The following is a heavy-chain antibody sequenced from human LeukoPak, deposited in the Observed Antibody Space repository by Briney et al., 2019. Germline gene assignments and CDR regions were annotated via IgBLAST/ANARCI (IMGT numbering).Heavy chain of an antibody. Sequence: PGRSLRPSCAASGFTFSSYGMHWVRQAPGKGLEWVAVIWYDGSNKYCADSVKGRFTISRDNSKNTLYLQMNSLRAEDTAVYYCARGSGSSQYYFDYWGQGTLVTVSS. CDR1: GFTFSSYG. D-gene: IGHD3-10*01. CDR2: IWYDGSNK. V-gene: IGHV3-33*01. CDR3: ARGSGSSQYYFDY. J-gene: IGHJ4*02.